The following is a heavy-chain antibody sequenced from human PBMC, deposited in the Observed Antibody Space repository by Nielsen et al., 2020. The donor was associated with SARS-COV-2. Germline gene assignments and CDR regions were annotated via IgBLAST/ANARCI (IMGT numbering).Heavy chain of an antibody. CDR2: ISSSGSTI. D-gene: IGHD3-10*01. CDR3: ARDPYYGSGTYRFYGMDL. V-gene: IGHV3-48*03. Sequence: GESLKISCAASGFTFSSYEMNWVRQAPGKGLEWVSYISSSGSTIYYADSVKGRFTISRDNAKNSLYLQMNSLRAEDTAVYYCARDPYYGSGTYRFYGMDLWGQGTTVTVSS. J-gene: IGHJ6*02. CDR1: GFTFSSYE.